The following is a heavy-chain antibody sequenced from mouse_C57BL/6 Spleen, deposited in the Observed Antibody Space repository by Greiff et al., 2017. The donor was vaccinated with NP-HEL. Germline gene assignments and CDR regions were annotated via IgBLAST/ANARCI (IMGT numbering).Heavy chain of an antibody. CDR3: ARPYGSSWNYAMDY. CDR2: IYPGDGDT. Sequence: QVQLQQSGPELVKPGASVKISCKASGYAFSSSWMNWVKQRPGKGLEWIGRIYPGDGDTNYNGKFKGKATLTADKSSSTAYMQLSSLTSEDAAVYFCARPYGSSWNYAMDYWGQGTSVTVSS. CDR1: GYAFSSSW. D-gene: IGHD1-1*01. V-gene: IGHV1-82*01. J-gene: IGHJ4*01.